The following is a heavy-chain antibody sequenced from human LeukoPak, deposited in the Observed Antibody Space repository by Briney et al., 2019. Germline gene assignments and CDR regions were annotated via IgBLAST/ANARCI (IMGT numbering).Heavy chain of an antibody. V-gene: IGHV3-48*02. CDR1: GLIFTSYS. J-gene: IGHJ4*02. CDR2: ISSTSSAT. Sequence: GASLRLSCAASGLIFTSYSMKWVRQAPGKGLEFVSSISSTSSATYYADSVKGRFTISRDNAKNSMYLQMNSLRDEDTAVYYCARQGDLDYWGQGTLVTVCS. CDR3: ARQGDLDY. D-gene: IGHD3-16*01.